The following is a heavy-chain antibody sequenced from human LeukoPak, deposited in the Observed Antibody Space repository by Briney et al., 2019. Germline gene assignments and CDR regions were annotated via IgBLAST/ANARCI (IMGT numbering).Heavy chain of an antibody. D-gene: IGHD2-15*01. CDR1: GFTFSSYG. Sequence: GGSLRLSCAASGFTFSSYGMHWVRQAPGKGLEWVAVIWYDGNNKYYADSVKGRFTISRDNSKNTLYLQMNSLRAEDTAVYYCANGYCSGGSCSYDAFDIWGQGTMVTVSS. CDR2: IWYDGNNK. J-gene: IGHJ3*02. V-gene: IGHV3-33*06. CDR3: ANGYCSGGSCSYDAFDI.